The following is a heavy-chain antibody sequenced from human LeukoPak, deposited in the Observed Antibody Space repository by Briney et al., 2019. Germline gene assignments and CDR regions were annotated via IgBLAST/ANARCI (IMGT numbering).Heavy chain of an antibody. J-gene: IGHJ4*02. V-gene: IGHV4-38-2*02. D-gene: IGHD1-1*01. CDR1: GYSISSGFH. CDR3: ARINWTPDY. CDR2: IHHSWNT. Sequence: SETLSLTCIVSGYSISSGFHWGWIRQPPGKGLAWVGNIHHSWNTYYDPSLKSRVTISLDTSKNQFSLKLTSVTATDTAVYFCARINWTPDYWGQGTLVTVSS.